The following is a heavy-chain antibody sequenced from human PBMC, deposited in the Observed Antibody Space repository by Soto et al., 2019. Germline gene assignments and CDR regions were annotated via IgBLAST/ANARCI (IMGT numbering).Heavy chain of an antibody. Sequence: PGGSLRLSCAASGVTFSSFALSWVRQAPGKGLGWVSAISGSGDDTDYADSVKGRFTISRDNSKNTLYLQMNSLRAEDTAVYYCAGPGYSSQDYWGQGVLVTVYS. D-gene: IGHD5-18*01. V-gene: IGHV3-23*01. CDR2: ISGSGDDT. CDR1: GVTFSSFA. CDR3: AGPGYSSQDY. J-gene: IGHJ4*02.